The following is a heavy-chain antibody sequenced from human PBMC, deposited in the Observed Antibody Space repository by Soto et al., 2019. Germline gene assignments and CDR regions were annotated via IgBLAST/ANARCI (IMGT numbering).Heavy chain of an antibody. D-gene: IGHD2-2*03. CDR3: ARDGYCSSTSCYHFDY. J-gene: IGHJ4*02. CDR2: ISAYNGNT. CDR1: GYTFTSYG. V-gene: IGHV1-18*01. Sequence: ASVKVSFKAYGYTFTSYGISWVRQAPGQGLEWMGWISAYNGNTNYAQKLQGRVTMTTDTSTSTAYMELRSLRSDDTAVYYCARDGYCSSTSCYHFDYWGQGTLVTVSS.